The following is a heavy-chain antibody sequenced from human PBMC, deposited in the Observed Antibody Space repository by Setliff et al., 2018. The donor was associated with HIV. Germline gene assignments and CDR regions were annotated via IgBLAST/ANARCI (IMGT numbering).Heavy chain of an antibody. CDR1: GGSFSNYY. Sequence: PSETLSLTCTVYGGSFSNYYTNWIRQPPGKGLEWIGELSPSGTTRSNPSLQSRVTISLGTSNNQFSLKLTFVTAADTAMYYCASFFVTTVTNQDYWGQGTPVTVSS. CDR3: ASFFVTTVTNQDY. J-gene: IGHJ4*02. V-gene: IGHV4-34*01. D-gene: IGHD4-17*01. CDR2: LSPSGTT.